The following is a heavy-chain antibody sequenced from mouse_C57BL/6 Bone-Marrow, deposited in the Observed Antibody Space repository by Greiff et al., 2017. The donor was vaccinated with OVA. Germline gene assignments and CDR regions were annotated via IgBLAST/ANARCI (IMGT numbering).Heavy chain of an antibody. Sequence: VQLQQSGAELVRPGASVTLSCKASGYTFTDYEMHWVKQTPVHGLEWIGAIDPETGGTAYNQKFKGKAILTADKSSSTAYMELRSLTSEDSAVYYCTKGYGSRFDYWGQGTTLTVSS. V-gene: IGHV1-15*01. D-gene: IGHD1-1*01. CDR3: TKGYGSRFDY. CDR1: GYTFTDYE. J-gene: IGHJ2*01. CDR2: IDPETGGT.